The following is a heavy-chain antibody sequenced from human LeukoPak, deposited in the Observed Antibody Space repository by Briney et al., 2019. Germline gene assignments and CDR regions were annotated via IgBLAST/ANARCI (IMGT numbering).Heavy chain of an antibody. CDR1: GFTFRNFA. V-gene: IGHV3-23*01. CDR2: LSSGGTKT. D-gene: IGHD3-3*02. CDR3: AKDIGHFDP. Sequence: PGGSLRLSCAASGFTFRNFAMSWVRQAPGRGLEWVSGLSSGGTKTFYAASVKGRFTISRDDSNSTMSLQMDSLRVEDTARYYCAKDIGHFDPWGPGTLVVVSS. J-gene: IGHJ5*02.